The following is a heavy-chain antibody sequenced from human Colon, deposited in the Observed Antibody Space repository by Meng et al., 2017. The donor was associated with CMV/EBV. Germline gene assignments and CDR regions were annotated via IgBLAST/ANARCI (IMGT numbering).Heavy chain of an antibody. V-gene: IGHV3-23*01. CDR1: FAFSYYA. CDR2: ISDSGYT. CDR3: AKIRKGGYCTGGSCFDN. D-gene: IGHD2-8*02. J-gene: IGHJ5*02. Sequence: FAFSYYAMTWVRQAPGKGLEWVSFISDSGYTNYGDPVKGRFTISRDNSKNTVFLQMNSLRADDTGIYYCAKIRKGGYCTGGSCFDNWGQGTLVTVSS.